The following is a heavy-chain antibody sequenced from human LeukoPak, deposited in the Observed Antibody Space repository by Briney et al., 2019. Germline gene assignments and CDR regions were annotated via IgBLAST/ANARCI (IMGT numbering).Heavy chain of an antibody. J-gene: IGHJ4*02. Sequence: ASVKVSCKASGYTFTSYGISWVRQAPGQGLEWMGWISAYNGNTNYAQKLQGRVTMTTDTSTSTAYMELSRLGSDDTAVYYCVRDGLNWNYDYWGQGTLVAVSP. CDR2: ISAYNGNT. V-gene: IGHV1-18*01. CDR1: GYTFTSYG. D-gene: IGHD1-7*01. CDR3: VRDGLNWNYDY.